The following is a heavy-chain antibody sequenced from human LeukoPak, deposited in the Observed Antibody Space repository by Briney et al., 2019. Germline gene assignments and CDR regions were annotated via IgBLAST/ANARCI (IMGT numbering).Heavy chain of an antibody. J-gene: IGHJ2*01. CDR1: GFTFSSYN. V-gene: IGHV3-21*01. CDR3: ARTPRQGFFDL. CDR2: ISSSSSYI. Sequence: KPGGSLRLSCAASGFTFSSYNMNWVRQAPGKGLEWVSAISSSSSYIYYAESVKGRFTSSTDNAKDSLYLQRNSRKDKDTAEYYFARTPRQGFFDLWRRGTLLSVP.